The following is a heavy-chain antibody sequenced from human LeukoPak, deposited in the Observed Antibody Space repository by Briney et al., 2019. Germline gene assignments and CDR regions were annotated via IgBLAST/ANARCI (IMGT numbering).Heavy chain of an antibody. J-gene: IGHJ6*04. D-gene: IGHD3-10*01. CDR3: ARVTITMVRGVPSPRNYYYCGMDV. CDR1: GGSISSGDYY. Sequence: SETLSLTCTVSGGSISSGDYYWSWIRQPPGKGLEWIGYIYYSGSTYYNPSLKSRVTISVDTSKNQFSLKLSSVTAADTAVYYCARVTITMVRGVPSPRNYYYCGMDVWGKGTTVTVSS. CDR2: IYYSGST. V-gene: IGHV4-30-4*01.